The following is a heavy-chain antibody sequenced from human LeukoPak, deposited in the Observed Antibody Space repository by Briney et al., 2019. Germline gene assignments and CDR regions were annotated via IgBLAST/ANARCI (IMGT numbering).Heavy chain of an antibody. CDR1: GYSFTSYW. Sequence: GESLKISCKGSGYSFTSYWIGWVRQMPGKGLEWMGIIYPGNSETRYSPSFQGQVTISADKSINSAYLQWSSLKVSDTAIYYCARQWGGSGQDYDYWGQGTLVTVSS. D-gene: IGHD6-19*01. CDR3: ARQWGGSGQDYDY. CDR2: IYPGNSET. V-gene: IGHV5-51*01. J-gene: IGHJ4*02.